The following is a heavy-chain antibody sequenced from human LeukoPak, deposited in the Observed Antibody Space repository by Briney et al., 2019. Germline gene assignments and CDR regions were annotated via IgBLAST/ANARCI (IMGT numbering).Heavy chain of an antibody. J-gene: IGHJ4*02. CDR1: GGSISSYY. V-gene: IGHV4-59*08. CDR2: IYYSGST. D-gene: IGHD1-26*01. Sequence: PSETLSLTCTVSGGSISSYYWSWIRQPPGKGLEWIGYIYYSGSTNYNPSLKSRVTISVDTSKNQFSLKLSSVTAADTAVYYCARHTRIVGATRHFDYWGQGTLVTVSS. CDR3: ARHTRIVGATRHFDY.